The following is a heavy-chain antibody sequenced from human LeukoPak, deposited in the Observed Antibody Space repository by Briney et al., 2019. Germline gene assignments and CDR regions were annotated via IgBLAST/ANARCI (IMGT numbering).Heavy chain of an antibody. CDR2: INHSGST. Sequence: SETLSLTCAVYGGSFSGYYWSWIRQPPGKGLEWIGEINHSGSTNYNPSLKSRVTISVDTSKNQFSLKLSSVTAADTAVYYCARVGRGYNPNDYWGQGTLVTVSS. CDR3: ARVGRGYNPNDY. V-gene: IGHV4-34*01. J-gene: IGHJ4*02. D-gene: IGHD5-24*01. CDR1: GGSFSGYY.